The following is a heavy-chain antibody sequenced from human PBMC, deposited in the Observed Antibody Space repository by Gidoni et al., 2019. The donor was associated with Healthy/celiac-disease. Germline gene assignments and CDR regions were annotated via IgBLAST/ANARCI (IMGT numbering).Heavy chain of an antibody. CDR3: AREGYDYIWGSYPNPSAFDI. CDR2: IIPIFGTA. J-gene: IGHJ3*02. CDR1: GGTFSSYA. V-gene: IGHV1-69*01. D-gene: IGHD3-16*02. Sequence: QVQLVQSGAEVKKPGSSVKVSCKASGGTFSSYAISWVRQAPGQGLEWMGGIIPIFGTANYAQKFQGRVTITADESTSTAYMELSSLRSEDTAVYYCAREGYDYIWGSYPNPSAFDIWGQGTMVTVSS.